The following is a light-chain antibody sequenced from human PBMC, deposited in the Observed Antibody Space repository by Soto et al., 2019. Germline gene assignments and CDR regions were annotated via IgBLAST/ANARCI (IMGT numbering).Light chain of an antibody. J-gene: IGKJ4*01. CDR3: QQSNSAPLT. CDR1: QSIGSY. V-gene: IGKV1-39*01. Sequence: DIQMTQSPSSLSASVGDRVTITCQASQSIGSYLNWYHQKAGKAPSLLIYAASSLQSGVPSRFSGSGSGTDFTLTISSLQPEDFGTYYCQQSNSAPLTFGGGTKVDI. CDR2: AAS.